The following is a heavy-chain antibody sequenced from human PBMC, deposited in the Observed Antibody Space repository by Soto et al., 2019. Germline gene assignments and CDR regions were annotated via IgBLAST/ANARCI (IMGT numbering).Heavy chain of an antibody. CDR3: ARVDSSSPRGYYGMDV. CDR1: GYTFTSYA. D-gene: IGHD6-6*01. CDR2: INAGNGNT. Sequence: QVQLVQSGAEVKKPGASVKVSCKASGYTFTSYAMHWVRQAPGQRLEWMGWINAGNGNTKYSQKFQGRVTITRDTSASKAYMELSSLRSEDTAVYYCARVDSSSPRGYYGMDVWGQGTTVTVSS. V-gene: IGHV1-3*01. J-gene: IGHJ6*02.